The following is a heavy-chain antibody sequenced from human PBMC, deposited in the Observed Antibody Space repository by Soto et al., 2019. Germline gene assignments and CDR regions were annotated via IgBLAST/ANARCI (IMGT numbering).Heavy chain of an antibody. CDR1: TFSFTNSA. CDR3: VREPISMVRANNWFDP. CDR2: ISGSGTDT. D-gene: IGHD3-10*01. Sequence: EVQLLESGGGLVNPGGSLRLSCAASTFSFTNSAMSWVRQAPGKGLEWVSAISGSGTDTYYADSVKGRFIISRDRSNNTVYLQMNRLTPQDTATYFCVREPISMVRANNWFDPGGQGTLVIVSS. V-gene: IGHV3-23*01. J-gene: IGHJ5*02.